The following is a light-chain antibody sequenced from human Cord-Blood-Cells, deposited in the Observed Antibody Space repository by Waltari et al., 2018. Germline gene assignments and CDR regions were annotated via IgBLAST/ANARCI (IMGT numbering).Light chain of an antibody. CDR2: AAS. Sequence: DIQMTQSPPSLSASVGDRVTITCRASQRISSYLNWYQQKPGKAPKLLIYAASSLQSGVPSRFSGSGSGTDFTLTISSLQPEEFATDYCQQSYSTPYTCGQGTKLEIK. V-gene: IGKV1-39*01. J-gene: IGKJ2*01. CDR3: QQSYSTPYT. CDR1: QRISSY.